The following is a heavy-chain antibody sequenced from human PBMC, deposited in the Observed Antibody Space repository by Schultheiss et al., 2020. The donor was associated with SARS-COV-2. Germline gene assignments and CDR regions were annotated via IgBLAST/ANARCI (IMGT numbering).Heavy chain of an antibody. Sequence: QTLSLTCTVSGGSVTSASDHWSWIRQPPGKALEWLALIDWDDDKYYSTSLKTRLTISKDTSKNQVVLTMTNMDPVDTATYYCAHRRIAVAGGGFDPWGQGTLVTVSS. CDR1: GGSVTSASDH. CDR3: AHRRIAVAGGGFDP. CDR2: IDWDDDK. V-gene: IGHV2-70*12. J-gene: IGHJ5*02. D-gene: IGHD6-19*01.